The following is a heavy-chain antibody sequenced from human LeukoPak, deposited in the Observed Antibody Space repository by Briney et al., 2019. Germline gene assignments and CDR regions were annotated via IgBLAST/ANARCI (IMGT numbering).Heavy chain of an antibody. V-gene: IGHV3-7*03. Sequence: GGSLRLSCVASGFTFSSFWMSWVRQAPGKGLEWVANIKQDGSWKFYVDSVKGRFTISRDNAKNSLYLQMNSLRVEDTAVYYCAKDPSSGAVDYWGQGTLVTVSS. D-gene: IGHD7-27*01. CDR3: AKDPSSGAVDY. J-gene: IGHJ4*02. CDR2: IKQDGSWK. CDR1: GFTFSSFW.